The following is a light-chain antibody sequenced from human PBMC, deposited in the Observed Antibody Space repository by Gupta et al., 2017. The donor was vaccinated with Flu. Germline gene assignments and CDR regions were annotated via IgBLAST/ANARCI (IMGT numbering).Light chain of an antibody. J-gene: IGLJ2*01. CDR1: SSDVGSYKY. CDR2: EVN. CDR3: SSYTSSGTLV. Sequence: QSALTQPASVSGSPGQSITIPCTGTSSDVGSYKYVSWYQQHPGKAPKLMIYEVNNRPSGVSNRFSGSKSGNTASLTISGLQAEDEADYYCSSYTSSGTLVFAAGTKLTVL. V-gene: IGLV2-14*01.